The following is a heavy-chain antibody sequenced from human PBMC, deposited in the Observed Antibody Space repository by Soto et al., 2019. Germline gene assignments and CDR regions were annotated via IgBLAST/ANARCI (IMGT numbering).Heavy chain of an antibody. J-gene: IGHJ4*02. CDR3: ARRIPRWIAVAGTLNDY. CDR2: ISSSSSTI. V-gene: IGHV3-48*01. Sequence: PGGSLRLSCAASGFTFSSYSMNWVRQAPGKGLEWVSYISSSSSTIYYADSVKGRFTISRDNAKNSLYLQMNSLRAEDTAVYYCARRIPRWIAVAGTLNDYWGQGTLVTVSS. D-gene: IGHD6-19*01. CDR1: GFTFSSYS.